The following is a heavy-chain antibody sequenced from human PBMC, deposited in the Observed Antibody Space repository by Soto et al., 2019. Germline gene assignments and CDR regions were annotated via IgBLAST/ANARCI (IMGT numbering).Heavy chain of an antibody. Sequence: KTSETLSLTCAVSGYSISSGYYWGWIRQPPGKGLEWIGSIYHSGSTYYNPSLKSRVTISVDTSKNQFSLKLSSVTAADTAVYYCARDIALERTGGWNWFDPWGQGTLVTVSS. D-gene: IGHD1-1*01. V-gene: IGHV4-38-2*02. CDR3: ARDIALERTGGWNWFDP. J-gene: IGHJ5*02. CDR2: IYHSGST. CDR1: GYSISSGYY.